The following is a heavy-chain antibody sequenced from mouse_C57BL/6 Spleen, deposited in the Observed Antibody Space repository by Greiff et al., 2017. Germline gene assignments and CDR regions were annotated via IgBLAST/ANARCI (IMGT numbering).Heavy chain of an antibody. D-gene: IGHD2-2*01. CDR1: GYTFTSYW. V-gene: IGHV1-55*01. CDR2: IYPGSGST. J-gene: IGHJ2*01. CDR3: AREGIYYGYYFDY. Sequence: QVQLQQPGAELVKPGASVKMSCKASGYTFTSYWITWVKQRPGQGLEWIGDIYPGSGSTNYNEKFKSKATLTVDTSSSTAFMQLSSLTSEDSAVYYCAREGIYYGYYFDYWGQGTTLTVSS.